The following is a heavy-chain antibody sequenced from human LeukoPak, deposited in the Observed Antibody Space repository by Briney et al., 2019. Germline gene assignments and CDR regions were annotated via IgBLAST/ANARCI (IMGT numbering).Heavy chain of an antibody. D-gene: IGHD2-21*01. Sequence: EASVKVSCKASGYTFTSYDINWVRQATGQGLEWMGWMNPNSGNTGYAQKFQGRVTITRNTSISTAYMELSSLRSEDTAVYYCARGLGDCGSDCYDGYFDYWGQGTLVTVSS. CDR3: ARGLGDCGSDCYDGYFDY. J-gene: IGHJ4*02. CDR1: GYTFTSYD. CDR2: MNPNSGNT. V-gene: IGHV1-8*03.